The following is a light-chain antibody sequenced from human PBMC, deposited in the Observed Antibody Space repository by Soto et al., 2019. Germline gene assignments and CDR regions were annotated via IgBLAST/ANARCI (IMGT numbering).Light chain of an antibody. J-gene: IGKJ1*01. Sequence: IQLTRSPSTLSSSFGVRVTITCRASKIIMCCLDRFQQKPGKAPRLLIYQASNLESGVPSRISGSGAGTEFTRIISSLQPEDVAIYYGQQYESYSPTFGQGTKVDIK. V-gene: IGKV1-5*01. CDR2: QAS. CDR1: KIIMCC. CDR3: QQYESYSPT.